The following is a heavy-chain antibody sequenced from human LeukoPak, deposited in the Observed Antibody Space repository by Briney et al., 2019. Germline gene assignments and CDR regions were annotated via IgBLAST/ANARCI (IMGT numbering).Heavy chain of an antibody. CDR2: ISGSGGST. D-gene: IGHD2-21*01. V-gene: IGHV3-23*01. J-gene: IGHJ4*02. CDR1: GFTFSSYA. CDR3: ARDFFPVVDSTWYEIGY. Sequence: GGSLRLSCAASGFTFSSYAMSWVRQAPGKGLEWVSAISGSGGSTYYADSVKGRFTISRDNSKNTLYLQMNSLRAEDTAVYYCARDFFPVVDSTWYEIGYWGQGTLVTVSS.